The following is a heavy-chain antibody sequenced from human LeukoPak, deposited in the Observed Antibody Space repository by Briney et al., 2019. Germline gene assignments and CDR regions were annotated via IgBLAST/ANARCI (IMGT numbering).Heavy chain of an antibody. D-gene: IGHD3-22*01. CDR1: GGTFSSYA. CDR2: IIPIFGTA. V-gene: IGHV1-69*13. Sequence: SVKVSCKASGGTFSSYAISWVRQAPGQVLEWMGGIIPIFGTANYAQKFQGRVTITADESTSTAYMELSSLRSEDTAVYYCARDVVYYDSSGYYTHGAFDIWGQGTMVTVSS. J-gene: IGHJ3*02. CDR3: ARDVVYYDSSGYYTHGAFDI.